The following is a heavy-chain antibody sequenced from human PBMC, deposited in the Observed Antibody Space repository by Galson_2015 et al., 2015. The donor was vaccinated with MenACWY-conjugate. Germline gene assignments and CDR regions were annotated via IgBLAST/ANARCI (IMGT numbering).Heavy chain of an antibody. CDR2: ISAYNGDT. CDR1: GYTFTRHG. J-gene: IGHJ4*02. Sequence: SVKVSCKASGYTFTRHGITWVRQAPGQGLEWMGWISAYNGDTKYAQKFQGRVTMTTDTSTSTAYTELRSLRSDDTAVYYCARDPSNSSGYYPHSDYWGQGTLVTVSS. D-gene: IGHD3-22*01. V-gene: IGHV1-18*01. CDR3: ARDPSNSSGYYPHSDY.